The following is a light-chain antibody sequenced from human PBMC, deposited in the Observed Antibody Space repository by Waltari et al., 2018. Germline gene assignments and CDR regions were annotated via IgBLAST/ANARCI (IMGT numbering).Light chain of an antibody. J-gene: IGLJ3*02. V-gene: IGLV6-57*03. Sequence: NFVLTQPHSVSESPGKTVTISCTRSSGSIVSNYVQWYQQRPGGAPTTVIYQDTQRLSGVPDRFSGSVDRSSNSASLTISGLQTEDAADYYCQSSDINHHGVFGGGTKLTVL. CDR3: QSSDINHHGV. CDR2: QDT. CDR1: SGSIVSNY.